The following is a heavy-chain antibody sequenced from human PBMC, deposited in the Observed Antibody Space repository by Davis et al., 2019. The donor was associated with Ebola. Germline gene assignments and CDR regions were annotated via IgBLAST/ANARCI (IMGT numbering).Heavy chain of an antibody. D-gene: IGHD3-16*02. CDR1: GGTLSDHG. J-gene: IGHJ4*02. CDR2: IIPILGTT. V-gene: IGHV1-69*13. CDR3: ARALIWGGYRAPKYYFDS. Sequence: AASVKVSCKASGGTLSDHGISWVRQAPGQGLEWMGGIIPILGTTSYQQKFQDRVTITADESTRTAYMELSSLSSDDTAVYFCARALIWGGYRAPKYYFDSWGQGTLVTVSS.